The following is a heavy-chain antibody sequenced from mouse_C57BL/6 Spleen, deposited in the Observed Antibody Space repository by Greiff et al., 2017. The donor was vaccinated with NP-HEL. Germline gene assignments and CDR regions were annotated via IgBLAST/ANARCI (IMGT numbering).Heavy chain of an antibody. D-gene: IGHD1-1*01. CDR1: GFNIKDYY. CDR2: IDPEGGET. Sequence: EVQLQQSGAELVKPGASVKLSCTASGFNIKDYYMPWVKQRPEQGLEWIGRIDPEGGETKYAPKFKGKATITADTSSNTAYLQLSSLTSEDTAVYYCVREGDCYGSSCWFAYWGQGTLGTVSA. J-gene: IGHJ3*01. CDR3: VREGDCYGSSCWFAY. V-gene: IGHV14-2*01.